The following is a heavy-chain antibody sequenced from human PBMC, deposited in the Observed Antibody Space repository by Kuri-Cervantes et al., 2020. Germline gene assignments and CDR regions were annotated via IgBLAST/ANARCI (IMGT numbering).Heavy chain of an antibody. CDR1: GFTFSTYW. CDR3: TSGWSNPFDY. CDR2: IKQDESEK. D-gene: IGHD6-19*01. Sequence: GGSLRLSCAASGFTFSTYWMIWVRQAPGKGPEWVANIKQDESEKYLVDSVRGRFAISRDNAKNSLYLQMNSLRAEDTAVYYCTSGWSNPFDYWGQGTLVTVSS. J-gene: IGHJ4*02. V-gene: IGHV3-7*01.